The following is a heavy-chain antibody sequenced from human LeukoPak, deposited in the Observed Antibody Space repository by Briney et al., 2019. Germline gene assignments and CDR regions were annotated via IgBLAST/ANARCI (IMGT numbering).Heavy chain of an antibody. Sequence: PSEPLSLTCTVSGGSISSYYWSWLRQPPGKVLEWIGYIYYSGSTNYNPSLKSRVTISLDKSKNQFSLQLSSVTAADTAVYYCARLVAAPGRAVAAPPIYYYGMDVWGQGTTVTVYS. V-gene: IGHV4-59*08. D-gene: IGHD6-19*01. CDR3: ARLVAAPGRAVAAPPIYYYGMDV. CDR2: IYYSGST. J-gene: IGHJ6*02. CDR1: GGSISSYY.